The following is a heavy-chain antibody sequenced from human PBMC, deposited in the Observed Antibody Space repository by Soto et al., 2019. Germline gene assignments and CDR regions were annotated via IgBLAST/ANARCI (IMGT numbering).Heavy chain of an antibody. J-gene: IGHJ5*02. CDR3: VRRHVSATGIDWFDP. CDR1: GYTFTSYG. Sequence: AASVKVSCKASGYTFTSYGIHWVRQAPGQRLEWMGWISAANGDTKYSPKFQGRVTITRDTSASTAYMELSSLRSEDTAVYYCVRRHVSATGIDWFDPWAREPWSPSPQ. V-gene: IGHV1-3*01. CDR2: ISAANGDT. D-gene: IGHD6-13*01.